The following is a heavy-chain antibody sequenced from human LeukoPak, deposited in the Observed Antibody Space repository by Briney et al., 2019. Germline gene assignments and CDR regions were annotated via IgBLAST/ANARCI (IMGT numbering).Heavy chain of an antibody. J-gene: IGHJ3*02. CDR2: IWYDGSNK. V-gene: IGHV3-33*08. CDR3: ARDRRAWSAFDI. CDR1: GFTFSSYA. D-gene: IGHD1-1*01. Sequence: GGSLRLSCSASGFTFSSYAMHWVRQAPGKGLEWVAVIWYDGSNKYYADSVKGRFTISRDNSKNTLYLQMNSLRAEDTAVYYCARDRRAWSAFDIWGQGTMVTVSS.